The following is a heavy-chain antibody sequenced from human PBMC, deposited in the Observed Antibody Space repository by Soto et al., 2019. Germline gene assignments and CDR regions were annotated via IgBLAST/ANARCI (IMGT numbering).Heavy chain of an antibody. CDR3: ARDSKSITIFGEVNIIAY. D-gene: IGHD3-3*01. J-gene: IGHJ4*02. CDR2: INPSGGST. Sequence: ASVKVSCKASGYTFTSYYMHWVRQAPAQGLEWMGIINPSGGSTSYAQKFQGRVTMTRDTSTSTVYMELSSLRSEDTAVYYCARDSKSITIFGEVNIIAYRGQGTLVSAPQ. V-gene: IGHV1-46*03. CDR1: GYTFTSYY.